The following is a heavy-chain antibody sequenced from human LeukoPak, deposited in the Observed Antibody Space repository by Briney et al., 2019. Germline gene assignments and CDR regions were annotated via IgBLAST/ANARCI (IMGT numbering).Heavy chain of an antibody. CDR1: GYTFTGYY. Sequence: GASVKVSCKASGYTFTGYYMHWVRQAPGQGLEWMGWINPNSGGTNYAQKFQGRVTMTRDTSISTAYMELSRLRSDDTAVYYCARVLGYDFWSGPYDAFDIWGQGTMVTVSS. J-gene: IGHJ3*02. CDR3: ARVLGYDFWSGPYDAFDI. V-gene: IGHV1-2*02. CDR2: INPNSGGT. D-gene: IGHD3-3*01.